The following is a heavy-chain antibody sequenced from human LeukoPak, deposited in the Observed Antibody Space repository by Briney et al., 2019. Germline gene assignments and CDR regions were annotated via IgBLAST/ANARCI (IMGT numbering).Heavy chain of an antibody. J-gene: IGHJ4*02. CDR1: GGTFSSYA. CDR2: IIPIFGTA. CDR3: ARDPAEYSSSSPQANFDY. D-gene: IGHD6-6*01. V-gene: IGHV1-69*01. Sequence: ASVKVSCKASGGTFSSYAISWVRQAPGQGLEWMGGIIPIFGTANYAQKFQGRVTITADESTSTAYMELSSLRSEDTAVYYCARDPAEYSSSSPQANFDYWGQGTLVTVSS.